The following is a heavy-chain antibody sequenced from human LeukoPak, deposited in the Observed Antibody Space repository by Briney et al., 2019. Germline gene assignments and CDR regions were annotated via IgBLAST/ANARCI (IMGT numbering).Heavy chain of an antibody. CDR3: ARYVWGSYPTFEDY. CDR2: ISYSGST. D-gene: IGHD3-16*02. V-gene: IGHV4-59*01. CDR1: GGSISSYY. J-gene: IGHJ4*02. Sequence: ESGPTLVNPSETLSLTCTVSGGSISSYYWSWIRQPPGKGLEWTGYISYSGSTNYNPSLKSRVTISVDTSKNQFSLKLSSVTAADTAVYYCARYVWGSYPTFEDYWGPGTLVTVSS.